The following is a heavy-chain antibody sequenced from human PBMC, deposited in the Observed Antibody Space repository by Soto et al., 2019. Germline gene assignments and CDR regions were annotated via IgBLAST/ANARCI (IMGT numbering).Heavy chain of an antibody. CDR1: GFTVRANY. J-gene: IGHJ4*02. D-gene: IGHD3-9*01. CDR2: IYSGGTT. V-gene: IGHV3-53*01. Sequence: GGSVRLSCAASGFTVRANYMSWVRQAPGKGLEWVSVIYSGGTTYYADSVKGRFIISRDISKNTLYLQMNILRAEDTAVYYCAKDSAYDILTGYLAFDYWGQGTLVTVSS. CDR3: AKDSAYDILTGYLAFDY.